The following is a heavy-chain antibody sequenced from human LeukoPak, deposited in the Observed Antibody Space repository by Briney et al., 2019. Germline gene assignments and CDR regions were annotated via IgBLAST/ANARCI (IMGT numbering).Heavy chain of an antibody. Sequence: GGSLRLSCAASGVIFSSYGMHWVRQAPGKGLEGVAVIWSDTSNTYYVDSVKGRFTISRDNSKNTLFLQMNSLRAADTAVYYCTRTYNIRYFDTWGQGTLVTVSS. CDR3: TRTYNIRYFDT. CDR1: GVIFSSYG. D-gene: IGHD3-9*01. J-gene: IGHJ4*02. V-gene: IGHV3-33*01. CDR2: IWSDTSNT.